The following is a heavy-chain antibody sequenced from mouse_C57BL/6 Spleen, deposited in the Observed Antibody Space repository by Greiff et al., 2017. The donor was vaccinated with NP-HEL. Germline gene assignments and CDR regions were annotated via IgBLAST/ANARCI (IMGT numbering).Heavy chain of an antibody. CDR1: GYTFTSYW. J-gene: IGHJ2*01. D-gene: IGHD1-1*01. V-gene: IGHV1-52*01. CDR3: ARSFITTGYYFDY. CDR2: IDPSDSET. Sequence: QVQLKQPGAELVRPGSSVKLSCKASGYTFTSYWMHWVKQRPIQGLEWIGNIDPSDSETHYNQKFKDKATLTVDKSSSTAYMQLSSLTSEDSAVYYCARSFITTGYYFDYWGQGTTLTVSS.